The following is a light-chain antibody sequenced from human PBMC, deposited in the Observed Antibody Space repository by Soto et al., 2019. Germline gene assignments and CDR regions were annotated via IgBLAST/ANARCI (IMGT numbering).Light chain of an antibody. J-gene: IGKJ1*01. V-gene: IGKV3-11*01. Sequence: EIMLTQSPATLSLSPGERATLSCRASQSVSSYLAWYQQKPGQAPRLLIYDASNRATGIPARFRGSGSGTDFTLTISSLEPEDFAVYYCQQRSNWPTFGQGAKVEIK. CDR2: DAS. CDR3: QQRSNWPT. CDR1: QSVSSY.